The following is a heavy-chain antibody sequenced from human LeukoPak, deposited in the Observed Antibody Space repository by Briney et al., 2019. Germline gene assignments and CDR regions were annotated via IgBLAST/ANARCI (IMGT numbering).Heavy chain of an antibody. CDR1: GGTFSSYA. D-gene: IGHD5-24*01. J-gene: IGHJ3*02. Sequence: GASVKVSCKASGGTFSSYAISWVRQAPGQGLEWMGRIIPILDITNYAQKFQGRVTITADKSTSTAYMELSSLRSEDTAVYYCARAFLDFRDDYNWNAFDIWGQGTMVTVSS. CDR3: ARAFLDFRDDYNWNAFDI. V-gene: IGHV1-69*04. CDR2: IIPILDIT.